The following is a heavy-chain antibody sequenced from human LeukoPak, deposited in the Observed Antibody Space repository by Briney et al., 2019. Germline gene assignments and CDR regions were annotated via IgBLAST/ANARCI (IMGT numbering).Heavy chain of an antibody. CDR3: AREYTSLDY. CDR2: VTARSSYI. CDR1: GFTFSSYT. J-gene: IGHJ4*02. Sequence: PGGSLRLSCAASGFTFSSYTMSWVRQAPGKGLEWVSSVTARSSYIYYADSVRGRFTISRDNAKNSLYLQMNSLRAEDTAVYFCAREYTSLDYWGQGTLVTVSS. V-gene: IGHV3-21*01. D-gene: IGHD2-2*02.